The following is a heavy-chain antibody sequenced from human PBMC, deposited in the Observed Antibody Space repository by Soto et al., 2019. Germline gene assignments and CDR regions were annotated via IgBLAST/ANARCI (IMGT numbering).Heavy chain of an antibody. V-gene: IGHV3-74*01. CDR3: ARAYSSSSKDFDY. J-gene: IGHJ4*02. Sequence: PGGSLRLSCAASRFTFRSYWMHWVRQAPGEGLVWVSRINGDGSSTSYADSVRGRFTISRDNAKNTLYLQMNSLRAEDTAVYYCARAYSSSSKDFDYWGQGTLVTVSS. CDR1: RFTFRSYW. CDR2: INGDGSST. D-gene: IGHD6-6*01.